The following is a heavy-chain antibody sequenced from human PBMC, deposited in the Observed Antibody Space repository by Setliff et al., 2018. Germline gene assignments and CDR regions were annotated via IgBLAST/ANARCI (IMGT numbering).Heavy chain of an antibody. Sequence: ASVQVSCKASGYTFTSYAMSWVRQAPGQGLEWMGWINTNTGNPTYAQGFTGRFVFSLDTSVSTAYLQISSLKAEDTAVYYCTSSSSPRGGAFDIWGQGTMVTVSS. CDR1: GYTFTSYA. V-gene: IGHV7-4-1*02. D-gene: IGHD6-6*01. J-gene: IGHJ3*02. CDR2: INTNTGNP. CDR3: TSSSSPRGGAFDI.